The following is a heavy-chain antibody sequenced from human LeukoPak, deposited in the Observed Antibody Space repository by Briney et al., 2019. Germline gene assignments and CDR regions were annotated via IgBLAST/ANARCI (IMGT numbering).Heavy chain of an antibody. CDR1: GFTVSSNY. CDR3: ARFNVLLSYYFDY. Sequence: PGGSLRLSCAASGFTVSSNYMSWVRQAPGKGLEWVSVIYSGGSTYYADSVKGRFTISRDNSKNTLYLQMNSLRAEDTAVYYCARFNVLLSYYFDYWGQGTLVTVSS. D-gene: IGHD2/OR15-2a*01. J-gene: IGHJ4*02. V-gene: IGHV3-53*01. CDR2: IYSGGST.